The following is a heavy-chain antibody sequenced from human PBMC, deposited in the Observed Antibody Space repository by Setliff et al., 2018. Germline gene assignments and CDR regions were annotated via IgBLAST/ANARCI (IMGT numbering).Heavy chain of an antibody. CDR1: GGTFGNYA. V-gene: IGHV1-69*13. CDR3: ARAGSAAAGRKGVFEY. CDR2: IIPMFRSG. Sequence: RASVKVSCKASGGTFGNYAISWVRQAPGQGLEWMGGIIPMFRSGNYAQRFQGRVTITADESTSTVYMELTSLRAEDTAVYYCARAGSAAAGRKGVFEYWGQGSLVTVSS. D-gene: IGHD6-13*01. J-gene: IGHJ4*02.